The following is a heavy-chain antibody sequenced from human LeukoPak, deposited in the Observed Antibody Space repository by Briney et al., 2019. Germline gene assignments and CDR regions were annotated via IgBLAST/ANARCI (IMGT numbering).Heavy chain of an antibody. CDR3: ARDGAYYDSSGYYYPDYFDY. Sequence: GASVKVSCKASGYTFTSYGISWVRQAPGRGLEWMGWISAYNGNTNYAQKLQGRVTMTTDTSTSTAYMELRSLRSDDTAVYYRARDGAYYDSSGYYYPDYFDYWGQGTLVTVSS. D-gene: IGHD3-22*01. J-gene: IGHJ4*02. CDR2: ISAYNGNT. V-gene: IGHV1-18*01. CDR1: GYTFTSYG.